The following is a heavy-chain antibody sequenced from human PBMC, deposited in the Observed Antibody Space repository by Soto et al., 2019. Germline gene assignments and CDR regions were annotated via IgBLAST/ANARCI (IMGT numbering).Heavy chain of an antibody. D-gene: IGHD6-19*01. CDR3: AKVSGQWPVESSDY. V-gene: IGHV3-23*01. CDR1: GFTFSSYA. Sequence: PGGSLRLSCAASGFTFSSYAMSWVRQAPGKGLEWVSAISGSGGSTYYADSVKGRFTISRDNSKNTLYLQMNSLRAEDTAVYYCAKVSGQWPVESSDYWGQGTLVTVSS. CDR2: ISGSGGST. J-gene: IGHJ4*02.